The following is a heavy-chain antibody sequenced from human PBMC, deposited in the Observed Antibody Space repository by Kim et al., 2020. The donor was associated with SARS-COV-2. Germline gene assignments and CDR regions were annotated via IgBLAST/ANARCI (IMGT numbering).Heavy chain of an antibody. V-gene: IGHV3-30*18. CDR3: ANGGKDSAYFDY. CDR2: ISSDGSNK. J-gene: IGHJ4*02. Sequence: LSLTCAASGFTFSSYGMPWVRQAPGKGLEWVAVISSDGSNKYYADSAKGRFTISRDNSKNTLYLQMHSLSAEAPAVYYCANGGKDSAYFDYWGQGTM. CDR1: GFTFSSYG.